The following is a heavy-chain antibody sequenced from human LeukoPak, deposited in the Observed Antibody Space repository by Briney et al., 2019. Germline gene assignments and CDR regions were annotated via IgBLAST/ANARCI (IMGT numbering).Heavy chain of an antibody. V-gene: IGHV4-59*01. J-gene: IGHJ4*02. CDR2: IYYSGST. D-gene: IGHD4-17*01. CDR3: ARHSADYGDYVFDY. Sequence: SETLSLTCIVSGGSISSYYWSWIRQPPAKGLEWIGYIYYSGSTNYNPSLRSRVTMSVDTSKNQFSLKLTSVTAADTAVYYCARHSADYGDYVFDYWGQGTLVTVSS. CDR1: GGSISSYY.